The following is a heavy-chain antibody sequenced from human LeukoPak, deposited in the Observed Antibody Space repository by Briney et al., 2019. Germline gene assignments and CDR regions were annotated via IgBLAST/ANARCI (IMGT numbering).Heavy chain of an antibody. Sequence: PSETLSLTCTVSGGSISSGDYYWSWIRQPAGKGLEWIGRIYTSGSTNYNPSLKSRVTISVDTSKNQFSLKLSSVTAADTAVYYCARGPYYDFWSGYYANFLDYWGQGTLVTVSS. CDR3: ARGPYYDFWSGYYANFLDY. D-gene: IGHD3-3*01. CDR2: IYTSGST. V-gene: IGHV4-61*02. J-gene: IGHJ4*02. CDR1: GGSISSGDYY.